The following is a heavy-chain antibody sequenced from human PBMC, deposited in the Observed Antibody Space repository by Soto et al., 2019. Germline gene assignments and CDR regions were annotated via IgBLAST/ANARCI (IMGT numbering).Heavy chain of an antibody. CDR3: AKDSGSSYIGGSWFDP. Sequence: GGSLRLSCAASGFTFSSYGMHWVRQAPGKGLEWVAVISYDGSNKYYADSVKGRFTISRDNSKNTLYLQMNSLRAEDTAVYYCAKDSGSSYIGGSWFDPWGQGTLVTVSS. V-gene: IGHV3-30*18. J-gene: IGHJ5*02. CDR1: GFTFSSYG. CDR2: ISYDGSNK. D-gene: IGHD6-19*01.